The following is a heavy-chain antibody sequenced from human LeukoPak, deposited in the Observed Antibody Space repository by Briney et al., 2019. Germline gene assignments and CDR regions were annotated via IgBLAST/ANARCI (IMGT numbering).Heavy chain of an antibody. D-gene: IGHD3-22*01. CDR3: ARAMIVVIITTPGYFDL. V-gene: IGHV4-34*01. Sequence: PSETLSLTCAVYGGSFSGYYWSWIRQPPGKGLEWIGEINHSGSTNYNPSLKSRVTISIDTSTNQFSLKLSSVTAADTAVYYCARAMIVVIITTPGYFDLWGRGTLVTVSS. J-gene: IGHJ2*01. CDR2: INHSGST. CDR1: GGSFSGYY.